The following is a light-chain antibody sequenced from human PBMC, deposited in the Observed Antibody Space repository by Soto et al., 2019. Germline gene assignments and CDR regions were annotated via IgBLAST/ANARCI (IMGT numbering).Light chain of an antibody. CDR3: QQYGSSPLT. J-gene: IGKJ4*01. V-gene: IGKV3-20*01. CDR1: QSLNNW. CDR2: GAS. Sequence: PSSVSTSGEDSGPIPSRASQSLNNWLAWYQQKRGQAPRLLVSGASSRATGVPDRFSGSGSGTDFTLTISGLEPEDFAVYYCQQYGSSPLTCGGGTKVDIK.